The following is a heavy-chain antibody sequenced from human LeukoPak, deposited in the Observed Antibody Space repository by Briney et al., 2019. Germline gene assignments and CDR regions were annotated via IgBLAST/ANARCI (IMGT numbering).Heavy chain of an antibody. V-gene: IGHV3-7*03. CDR3: ARDKIGVCTD. D-gene: IGHD2-8*01. CDR2: VNQDGSDK. CDR1: GFIFSNYW. Sequence: GGSLRLSCAASGFIFSNYWMTWVRQAPGKGLEWVANVNQDGSDKYYVDSVKGRFTISRDNAKNSLYLQMNSLRAEDTALYHCARDKIGVCTDWGQGTLVTVSS. J-gene: IGHJ4*02.